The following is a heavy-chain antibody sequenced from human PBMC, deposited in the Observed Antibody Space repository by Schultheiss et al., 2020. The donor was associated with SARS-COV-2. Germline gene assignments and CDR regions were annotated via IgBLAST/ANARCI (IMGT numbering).Heavy chain of an antibody. J-gene: IGHJ6*02. CDR1: GGSVTSASDH. CDR2: INHSGST. Sequence: SETLSLTCTVSGGSVTSASDHWSWIRQPPGKGLEWIGEINHSGSTNYNPSLKSRVTISVDTSKNQFSLKLSSVTAADTAVYYCARSRIAARPTPARDYYYYGMDVWGQGTTVTVSS. CDR3: ARSRIAARPTPARDYYYYGMDV. D-gene: IGHD6-6*01. V-gene: IGHV4-34*01.